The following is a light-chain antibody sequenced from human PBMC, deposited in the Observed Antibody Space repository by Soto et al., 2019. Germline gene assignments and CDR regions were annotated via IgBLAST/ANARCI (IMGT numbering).Light chain of an antibody. CDR1: QSVYTF. J-gene: IGKJ1*01. CDR3: QQRSDWLGT. Sequence: PGERATLSCRASQSVYTFFAWYQQKPGQPPRLLMYDVSTRAPGIPARFSGSGSGTDFTLTISSLEPEDFAVYYCQQRSDWLGTFGQGTKVEI. CDR2: DVS. V-gene: IGKV3-11*01.